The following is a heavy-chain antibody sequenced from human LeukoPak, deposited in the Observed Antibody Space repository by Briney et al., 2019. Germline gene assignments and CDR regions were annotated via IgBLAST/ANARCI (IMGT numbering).Heavy chain of an antibody. Sequence: GGSLRLACAASGFIFDDYAMHWVRQAPGKGLEGVSGISWNSVSIAYADSVKGRFTISGDNAKNSLYLQMNSLRVEDTALYYCAKDHYSSGKNWFDLWGQGTLVTVSS. D-gene: IGHD3-22*01. CDR1: GFIFDDYA. J-gene: IGHJ5*02. CDR3: AKDHYSSGKNWFDL. CDR2: ISWNSVSI. V-gene: IGHV3-9*01.